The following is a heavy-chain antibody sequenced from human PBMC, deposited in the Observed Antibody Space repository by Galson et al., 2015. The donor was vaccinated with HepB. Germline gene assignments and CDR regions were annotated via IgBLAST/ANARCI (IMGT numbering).Heavy chain of an antibody. CDR2: VYHTGST. D-gene: IGHD3-16*01. V-gene: IGHV4-30-2*01. CDR1: GGSISSGGFS. J-gene: IGHJ6*02. Sequence: TLSLTCAVSGGSISSGGFSWSWIRQPSGKGLEWLAYVYHTGSTYYNPSLRSRVPISLERSKNQVSPQVRSVTAADTAVYYCARHLFKSDGFMDAMDVWGQGTTVTVSS. CDR3: ARHLFKSDGFMDAMDV.